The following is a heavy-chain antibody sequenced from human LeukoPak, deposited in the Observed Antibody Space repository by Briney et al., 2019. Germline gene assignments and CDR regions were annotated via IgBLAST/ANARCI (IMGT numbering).Heavy chain of an antibody. CDR2: IYTSGST. J-gene: IGHJ4*02. CDR3: ARDRGLYSGSYSYFDY. V-gene: IGHV4-61*02. D-gene: IGHD1-26*01. Sequence: SETLSLTCTASGGSISSGSYYWSWIRQPAGKGLEWIGRIYTSGSTNYNPSLKSRVTISVDTSKNQFSLKLSSVTAADTAVYYCARDRGLYSGSYSYFDYWGQGTLVTVSS. CDR1: GGSISSGSYY.